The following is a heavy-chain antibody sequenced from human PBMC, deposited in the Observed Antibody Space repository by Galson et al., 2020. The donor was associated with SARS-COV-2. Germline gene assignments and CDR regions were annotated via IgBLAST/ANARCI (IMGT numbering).Heavy chain of an antibody. J-gene: IGHJ4*02. Sequence: ASETLSLTCTVSGGSISSGGYYWSWIRQHPGKGLEWIGYIYYSGSTYYNPSLKSRVTISVDTSKNQFSLKLSSVTAADTAVYYCARDVYSSSWYTFDYWGQGTLVTVSS. CDR1: GGSISSGGYY. V-gene: IGHV4-31*03. D-gene: IGHD6-13*01. CDR3: ARDVYSSSWYTFDY. CDR2: IYYSGST.